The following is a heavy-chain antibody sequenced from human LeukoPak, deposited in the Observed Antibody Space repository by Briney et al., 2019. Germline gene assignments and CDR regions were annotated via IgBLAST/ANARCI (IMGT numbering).Heavy chain of an antibody. V-gene: IGHV1-18*01. CDR1: GYTFTSYG. D-gene: IGHD3-9*01. CDR2: ISAYNGNT. Sequence: GASVKVSCKASGYTFTSYGISWVRQAPGQGLEWMGWISAYNGNTNYAQKFQGRVTITADKSTSTAYMELSSLRSEDTAVYYCARGGDYDILTGYLPSNWFDPWGQGTLVTVSS. CDR3: ARGGDYDILTGYLPSNWFDP. J-gene: IGHJ5*02.